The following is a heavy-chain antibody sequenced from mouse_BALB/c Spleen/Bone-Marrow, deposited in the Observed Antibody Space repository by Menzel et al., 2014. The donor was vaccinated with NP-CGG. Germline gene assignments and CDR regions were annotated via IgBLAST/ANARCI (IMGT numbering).Heavy chain of an antibody. CDR1: GFTFTDYY. CDR3: ARDDYYAMDY. CDR2: IRNKANGYTT. Sequence: EVHLVESGGGLVQPGGSLRLFCATSGFTFTDYYMSWVRQPPGKALEWLGFIRNKANGYTTEYSASVKGRFTISRDNSQSILYLQMNTLRAEDSATYYCARDDYYAMDYWGQGTSVTVSS. J-gene: IGHJ4*01. V-gene: IGHV7-3*02.